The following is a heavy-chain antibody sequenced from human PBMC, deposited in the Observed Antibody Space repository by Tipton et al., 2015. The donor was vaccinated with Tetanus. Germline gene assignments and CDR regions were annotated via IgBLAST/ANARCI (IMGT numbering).Heavy chain of an antibody. CDR1: GYSFSSYW. Sequence: QLVQSGAEVKKPGESLKISCKGSGYSFSSYWIVWVRQMPGKGLEWMGIIYPDDSDIRYSPSFQGQVTISADKSITTAYLQWSSLKASDTAMYYCARKGKDSNGIYYFDYWGQGTLVAVSS. J-gene: IGHJ4*02. CDR3: ARKGKDSNGIYYFDY. D-gene: IGHD3-22*01. V-gene: IGHV5-51*01. CDR2: IYPDDSDI.